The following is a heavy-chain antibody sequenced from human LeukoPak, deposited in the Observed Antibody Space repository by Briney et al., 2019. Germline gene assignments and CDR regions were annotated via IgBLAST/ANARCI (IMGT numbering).Heavy chain of an antibody. CDR1: RGTFDSYG. Sequence: ASVKVSCKAPRGTFDSYGISWVRQAPGQGLEWMGGVMAIFGGVKYGQKFQGRATITTDASTSTAYMELGSLTSEDTGIYYCARGELGDRSGFSFFDYWGQGTLVTVSS. CDR2: VMAIFGGV. D-gene: IGHD3-22*01. V-gene: IGHV1-69*05. J-gene: IGHJ4*02. CDR3: ARGELGDRSGFSFFDY.